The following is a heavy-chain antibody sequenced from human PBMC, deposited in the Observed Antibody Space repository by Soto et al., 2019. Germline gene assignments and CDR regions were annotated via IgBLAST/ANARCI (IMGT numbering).Heavy chain of an antibody. D-gene: IGHD3-10*01. V-gene: IGHV3-33*01. CDR1: GFTFSSYG. J-gene: IGHJ3*02. Sequence: QVQLVESGGGVVQPGRSLRLSCAASGFTFSSYGMHWVRQAPGKGLEWVAVIWYDGSNKYYADSVKGRFTISRDNSKNTLYVQMNSLRAEDTAVYYCARWGFGEFPSGDDAFDIWGQGTMVTVSS. CDR2: IWYDGSNK. CDR3: ARWGFGEFPSGDDAFDI.